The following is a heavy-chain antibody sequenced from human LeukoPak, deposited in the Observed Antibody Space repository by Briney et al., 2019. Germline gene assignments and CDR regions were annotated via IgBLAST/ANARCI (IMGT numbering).Heavy chain of an antibody. CDR1: GYTISDYF. Sequence: ASVRVSCKASGYTISDYFMHWVRQAPGQGLEWMGWINPNTNGINYAQKFQGRVIMTRDTSINTAYMELRSLTSDDTAIYYCARARYSGHEPFDFWGQGTLVTVST. CDR2: INPNTNGI. V-gene: IGHV1-2*02. CDR3: ARARYSGHEPFDF. D-gene: IGHD5-12*01. J-gene: IGHJ4*02.